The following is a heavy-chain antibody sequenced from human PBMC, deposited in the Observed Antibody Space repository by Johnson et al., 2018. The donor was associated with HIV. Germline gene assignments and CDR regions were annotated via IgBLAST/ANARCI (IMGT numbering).Heavy chain of an antibody. V-gene: IGHV3-33*06. CDR2: MWYDGSNQ. CDR3: AKDQWSSSWTNDAFDI. Sequence: VQLVESGGGVVQPGRSLRLSCAASGFTFSTYGMHWVRQAPGKGLEWVAVMWYDGSNQYYADSVKGRFTIPRDNSKNTLYLQMKSRRAEDTAVYYCAKDQWSSSWTNDAFDIWGQGTMVSVSS. J-gene: IGHJ3*02. CDR1: GFTFSTYG. D-gene: IGHD6-13*01.